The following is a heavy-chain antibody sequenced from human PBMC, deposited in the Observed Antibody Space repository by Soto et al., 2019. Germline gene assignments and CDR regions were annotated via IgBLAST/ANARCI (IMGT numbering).Heavy chain of an antibody. Sequence: GGSLRLSCAASGFTFSSYWMSWVRQAPGKGLEWVGRIKSKSDRGTIDYAAPVKGRFIISRDDAKNTLHLQMNSLKTEDTAVYFCTTAPRYFDWLPSTSDDYWGQGTLVTVSS. CDR2: IKSKSDRGTI. CDR1: GFTFSSYW. J-gene: IGHJ4*02. D-gene: IGHD3-9*01. CDR3: TTAPRYFDWLPSTSDDY. V-gene: IGHV3-15*01.